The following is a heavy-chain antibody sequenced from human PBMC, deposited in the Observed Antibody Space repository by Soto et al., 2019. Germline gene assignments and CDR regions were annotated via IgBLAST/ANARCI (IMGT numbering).Heavy chain of an antibody. J-gene: IGHJ6*02. Sequence: GGSLRLSCAASVFTFSSYGMHCVRQAPGKGLEWVAVIWYDGSNKYYADSVKGRFTISRDNSKNTLYLQMNSLRAEDTAVYYCARDRLPGYCSGGSCYRYYYYYGMDVWGQGTTVTVSS. CDR2: IWYDGSNK. CDR3: ARDRLPGYCSGGSCYRYYYYYGMDV. V-gene: IGHV3-33*01. CDR1: VFTFSSYG. D-gene: IGHD2-15*01.